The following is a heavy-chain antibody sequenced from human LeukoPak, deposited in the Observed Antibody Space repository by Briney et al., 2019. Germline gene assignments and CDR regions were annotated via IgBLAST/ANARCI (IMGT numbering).Heavy chain of an antibody. J-gene: IGHJ4*02. CDR3: ARDGDYYGSGSYYNYLDY. D-gene: IGHD3-10*01. CDR1: GFTVSSNY. Sequence: GGSLRLSCAASGFTVSSNYMSWVRQAPGKGLEWVSVIYSGGSTYYADSVKGRFTISRDNSKNTLYLQMNSLRAEDTAVYYCARDGDYYGSGSYYNYLDYWGQGTLVTVSS. CDR2: IYSGGST. V-gene: IGHV3-53*01.